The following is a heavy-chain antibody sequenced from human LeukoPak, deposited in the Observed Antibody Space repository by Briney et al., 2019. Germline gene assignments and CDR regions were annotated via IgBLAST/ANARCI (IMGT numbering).Heavy chain of an antibody. D-gene: IGHD3-10*01. V-gene: IGHV1-46*01. CDR2: INPSGGST. J-gene: IGHJ5*02. CDR3: ARVGYYYGSGSYGGDWFDP. CDR1: GYTFTIYY. Sequence: ASVKVSCKASGYTFTIYYMHWVRQAPGQGLEWMGLINPSGGSTSYAQKFQGRVTMTRDMSTSTVYMELSSLRSEDTAVYYCARVGYYYGSGSYGGDWFDPWGQGTLVTVSS.